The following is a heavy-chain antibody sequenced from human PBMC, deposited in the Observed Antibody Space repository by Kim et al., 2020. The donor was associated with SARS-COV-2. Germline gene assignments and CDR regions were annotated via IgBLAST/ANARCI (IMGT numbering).Heavy chain of an antibody. CDR1: GGTFNNYA. Sequence: SVKVSCKASGGTFNNYAISWVRQAPGQGLEWMGGIIPIFGTANYAQKFQGRVTITADESTSTVYMELSSLRSEDTAVYYCASGGLGIHFDYWGQGTLVTVSS. CDR2: IIPIFGTA. J-gene: IGHJ4*02. CDR3: ASGGLGIHFDY. V-gene: IGHV1-69*13. D-gene: IGHD3-16*01.